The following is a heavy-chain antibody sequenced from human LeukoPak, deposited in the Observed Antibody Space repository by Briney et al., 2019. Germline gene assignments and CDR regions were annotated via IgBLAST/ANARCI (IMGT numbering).Heavy chain of an antibody. Sequence: PSETLSLTCAVYGGSFSGYYWSWIRQPPGKGLEWIGEINHSGSTNYNPSLKSRVTISVDTSKNRFSLKVSSVTAADTAVYYCARGGMVPGDDYFDYWGQGTLVTVSS. CDR3: ARGGMVPGDDYFDY. J-gene: IGHJ4*02. CDR2: INHSGST. V-gene: IGHV4-34*01. D-gene: IGHD3-10*01. CDR1: GGSFSGYY.